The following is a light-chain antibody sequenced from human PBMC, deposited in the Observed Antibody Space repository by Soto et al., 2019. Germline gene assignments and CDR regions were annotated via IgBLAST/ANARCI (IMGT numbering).Light chain of an antibody. CDR2: EVS. CDR1: SSDVGGYNY. V-gene: IGLV2-8*01. J-gene: IGLJ1*01. Sequence: QSVLTQPPSASGSPGQSVTISCTGTSSDVGGYNYVSWYQQHPGKAPKLMIYEVSKRPSGVPDRFSGSKSGNTASLTVSGLQAEDDADDYCSSEVDSNNFNVFVTRSMVTV. CDR3: SSEVDSNNFNV.